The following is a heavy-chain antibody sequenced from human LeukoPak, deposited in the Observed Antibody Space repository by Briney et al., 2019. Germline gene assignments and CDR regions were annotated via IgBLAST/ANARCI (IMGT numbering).Heavy chain of an antibody. V-gene: IGHV4-59*11. J-gene: IGHJ6*03. CDR3: GRDALVGYFSYYYMDV. D-gene: IGHD2-15*01. Sequence: SETLSLTCTVSGGSISSHYWTWIRQSPVKGLEWIGDISNSGSTSYNPSLKSRVTISIDTSKNQFSLKLSSVTAADTAVYYCGRDALVGYFSYYYMDVWGQGTTVTVSS. CDR2: ISNSGST. CDR1: GGSISSHY.